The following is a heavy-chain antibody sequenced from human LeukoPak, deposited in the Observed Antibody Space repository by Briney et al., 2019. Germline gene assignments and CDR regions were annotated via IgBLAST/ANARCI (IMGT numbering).Heavy chain of an antibody. CDR1: GFTFSSYA. D-gene: IGHD5-12*01. Sequence: PGGSLRLSCAASGFTFSSYAMHWVRQAPGKGLEWVVVISYDGSNKYYADSVKGRFTISRDNSKNTLYLQMNSLRAEDTAVYYCARVRHGYSGYEDIWGQGTMVTVSS. V-gene: IGHV3-30-3*01. J-gene: IGHJ3*02. CDR2: ISYDGSNK. CDR3: ARVRHGYSGYEDI.